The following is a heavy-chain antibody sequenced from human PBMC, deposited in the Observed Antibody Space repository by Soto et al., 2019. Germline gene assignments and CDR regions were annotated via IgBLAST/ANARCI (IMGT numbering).Heavy chain of an antibody. D-gene: IGHD1-7*01. J-gene: IGHJ4*02. V-gene: IGHV4-30-4*01. CDR2: IYYSGST. Sequence: QVQLQESGPGLVKPSQTLSLTCTVSGGSISSGDYYWSWIRQPPGKGLEWIGYIYYSGSTYYNPSLKSRVXXLXDXXKNQSFVKLSAVTAADTAVYYCARQPTVTTPTLDYWGQGTLVTVSS. CDR3: ARQPTVTTPTLDY. CDR1: GGSISSGDYY.